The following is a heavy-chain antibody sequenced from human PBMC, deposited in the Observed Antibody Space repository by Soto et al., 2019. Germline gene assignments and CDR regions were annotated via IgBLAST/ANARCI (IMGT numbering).Heavy chain of an antibody. D-gene: IGHD6-13*01. V-gene: IGHV1-2*04. J-gene: IGHJ6*02. Sequence: ASVKVSCKASGYTFTGYYMHWVRQAPGQGLEWMGWINPNSGGTNYAQKFQGWVTMTRDTSISTAYMELSRLRSDDTAVYYCARGIAAAAARGMDVWGQGTTVTVS. CDR1: GYTFTGYY. CDR2: INPNSGGT. CDR3: ARGIAAAAARGMDV.